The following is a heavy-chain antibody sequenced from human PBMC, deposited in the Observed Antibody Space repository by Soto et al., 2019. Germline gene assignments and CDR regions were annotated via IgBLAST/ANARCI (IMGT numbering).Heavy chain of an antibody. CDR2: IYYSGST. CDR3: ARLGGGITIFGVGSFYYYGMDV. V-gene: IGHV4-39*01. Sequence: PSETLSLTCTVSGGSISSSSYYWGWIRQPPGKGLEWIGSIYYSGSTYYNPSLKSRVTISVDTSKNQFSLKLSSVTAADTAVYYCARLGGGITIFGVGSFYYYGMDVWGQGTTVT. J-gene: IGHJ6*02. CDR1: GGSISSSSYY. D-gene: IGHD3-3*01.